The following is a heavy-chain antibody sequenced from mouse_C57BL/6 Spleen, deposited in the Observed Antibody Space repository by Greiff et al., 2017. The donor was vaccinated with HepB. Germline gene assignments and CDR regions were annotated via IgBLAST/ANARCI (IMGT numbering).Heavy chain of an antibody. CDR3: ARRLPHWYFDV. CDR2: IYPSDSET. D-gene: IGHD2-2*01. J-gene: IGHJ1*03. CDR1: GYTFTSYW. V-gene: IGHV1-61*01. Sequence: VQLQQPGAELVRPGSSVKLSCKASGYTFTSYWMDWVKQRPGQGLEWIGNIYPSDSETHYNQKFKDKATLTVDKSSSTAYMQLSSLTSEDSAVYYCARRLPHWYFDVWGTGTTVTVSS.